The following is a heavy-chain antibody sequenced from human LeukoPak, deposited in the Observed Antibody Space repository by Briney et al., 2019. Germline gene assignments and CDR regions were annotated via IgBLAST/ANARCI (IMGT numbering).Heavy chain of an antibody. CDR2: VSSSGTTM. Sequence: GGSLRLSCAASGFTFNTYEMSWVRQAPGKGLEWVSCVSSSGTTMYHADSVKGRFTISRDNGKNSLYLQMSSLRAEDTAVYYCARDWGSGNSYYFDYWGQGTLVTVSS. CDR1: GFTFNTYE. D-gene: IGHD3-10*01. V-gene: IGHV3-48*03. CDR3: ARDWGSGNSYYFDY. J-gene: IGHJ4*02.